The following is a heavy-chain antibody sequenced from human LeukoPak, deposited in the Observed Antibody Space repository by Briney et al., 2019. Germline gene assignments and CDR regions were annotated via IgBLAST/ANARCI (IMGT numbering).Heavy chain of an antibody. CDR3: ARDLVTVTKGFDI. D-gene: IGHD4-17*01. CDR1: DDSFSSHY. J-gene: IGHJ3*02. CDR2: ISYIGST. V-gene: IGHV4-59*11. Sequence: SETLSLTCAVSDDSFSSHYWTWIRQPPGKGLEWIGYISYIGSTNYNPSLKSRVTISIDTAKNQFSLQLTSVTAADTAVYYCARDLVTVTKGFDIWGQGTMVSVSS.